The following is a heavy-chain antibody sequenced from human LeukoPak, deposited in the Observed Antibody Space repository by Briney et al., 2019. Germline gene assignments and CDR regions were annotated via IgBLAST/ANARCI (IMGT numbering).Heavy chain of an antibody. CDR1: GYSISSGYY. D-gene: IGHD3-3*01. CDR2: IYHSGST. Sequence: SETLSLTCAVSGYSISSGYYWGWIRQPPGKGLEWIGSIYHSGSTYYNPSLKSRVTISVDTFKNQFSLKLSSVTAADTAVYYCATAKLRFLEWLFDWGQGTLVTVSS. CDR3: ATAKLRFLEWLFD. V-gene: IGHV4-38-2*01. J-gene: IGHJ4*02.